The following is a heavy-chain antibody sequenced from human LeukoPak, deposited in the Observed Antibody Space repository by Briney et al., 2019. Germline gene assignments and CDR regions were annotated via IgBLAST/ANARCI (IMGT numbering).Heavy chain of an antibody. CDR3: AKPFYYDSSGWAHAFDI. Sequence: GGSLRLSCAASGFTFSSYAMSWVRQAPGKGLEWVSAISGSGGSTYYADSVKGRFAISRDNSKNTLYLQMNSLRAEDTAVYYCAKPFYYDSSGWAHAFDIWGQGTMVTVSS. J-gene: IGHJ3*02. CDR1: GFTFSSYA. V-gene: IGHV3-23*01. D-gene: IGHD3-22*01. CDR2: ISGSGGST.